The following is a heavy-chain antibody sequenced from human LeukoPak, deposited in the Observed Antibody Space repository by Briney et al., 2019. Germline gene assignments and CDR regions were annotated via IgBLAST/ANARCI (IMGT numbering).Heavy chain of an antibody. CDR2: IYYSGST. J-gene: IGHJ6*02. CDR3: ARDSKWQTMVRGAHYYYGMDV. D-gene: IGHD3-10*01. Sequence: SGTLSLTCTVSGGSISSGGYYWSWIRQHPGKGLEWIGYIYYSGSTYYNPSLKSRVTISVDTSKNQFSLKLSSVTAADTAVYYCARDSKWQTMVRGAHYYYGMDVWGQGTTVTVSS. V-gene: IGHV4-31*03. CDR1: GGSISSGGYY.